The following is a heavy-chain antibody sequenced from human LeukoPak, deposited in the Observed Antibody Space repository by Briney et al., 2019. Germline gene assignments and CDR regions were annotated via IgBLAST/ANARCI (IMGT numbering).Heavy chain of an antibody. D-gene: IGHD5-24*01. Sequence: GGSLRLSCAASGFTFSSYEMNWVRQAPGKGLEWVSAISVSGTNTYYADFVKGRFTVSRDNSKNTLYLQMNSLRAEDTAVYYCAKDLIFNYARFDPWGQGTLVTVSS. V-gene: IGHV3-23*01. CDR2: ISVSGTNT. J-gene: IGHJ5*02. CDR3: AKDLIFNYARFDP. CDR1: GFTFSSYE.